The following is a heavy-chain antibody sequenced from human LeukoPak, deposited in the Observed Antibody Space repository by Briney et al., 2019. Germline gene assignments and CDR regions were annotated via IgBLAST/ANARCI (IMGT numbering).Heavy chain of an antibody. CDR2: IYYSGST. Sequence: SQTLSLTCTVSGGSISSGDYYWSWIRQPPGKGLEWIGYIYYSGSTYYNPSLKSRVTISVDTSKNQFSLKLSSVTAADTAVYYCARDNERDSSSYSGYWGQGTLVTVSS. D-gene: IGHD3-22*01. CDR3: ARDNERDSSSYSGY. J-gene: IGHJ4*02. V-gene: IGHV4-30-4*08. CDR1: GGSISSGDYY.